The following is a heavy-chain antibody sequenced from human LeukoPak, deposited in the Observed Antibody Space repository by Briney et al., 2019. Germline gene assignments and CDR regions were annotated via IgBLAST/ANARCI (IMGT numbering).Heavy chain of an antibody. CDR1: GFTFDDHA. J-gene: IGHJ4*02. Sequence: PGGSLRLSCAASGFTFDDHAMSWVRQAPGRGLEWVSGISWNSGSIDYADSVKGRFTISRDNAKNSLYLQMDSLRVEDTALYYCAKDRGLRSGYFDYWGQGTLVTVSS. CDR2: ISWNSGSI. D-gene: IGHD4-17*01. CDR3: AKDRGLRSGYFDY. V-gene: IGHV3-9*01.